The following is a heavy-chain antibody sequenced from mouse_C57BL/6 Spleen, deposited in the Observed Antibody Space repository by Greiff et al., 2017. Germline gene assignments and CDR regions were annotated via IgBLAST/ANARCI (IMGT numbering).Heavy chain of an antibody. D-gene: IGHD1-1*01. J-gene: IGHJ2*01. V-gene: IGHV1-82*01. CDR3: ASDYYCGSDAFDD. Sequence: VKLQESGPELVKPGASVKISCKASGYAFSSSWMNWVKQRPGKGLEWIGRIYPGDGDTNYNGKFKGKATLTADKSSSTAYMQLISLTSDDAAVYSCASDYYCGSDAFDDWGQGTTLTVSS. CDR1: GYAFSSSW. CDR2: IYPGDGDT.